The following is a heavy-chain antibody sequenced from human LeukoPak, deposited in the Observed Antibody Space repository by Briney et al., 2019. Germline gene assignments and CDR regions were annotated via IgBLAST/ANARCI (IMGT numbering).Heavy chain of an antibody. D-gene: IGHD4-17*01. V-gene: IGHV3-30*02. CDR2: IPSDGSDN. J-gene: IGHJ4*02. CDR1: VFTFSTYG. Sequence: PGGSLRLSCAASVFTFSTYGFHWVRQAPAKGLEWVAFIPSDGSDNYYANSVKGRFTISRDNSKNTLYLKMNSLRSEDTAVYYCAKGLGDYDDFRLGYWGQGTLVTVSS. CDR3: AKGLGDYDDFRLGY.